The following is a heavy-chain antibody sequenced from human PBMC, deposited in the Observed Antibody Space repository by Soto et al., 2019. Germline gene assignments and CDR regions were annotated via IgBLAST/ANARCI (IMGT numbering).Heavy chain of an antibody. V-gene: IGHV3-9*01. D-gene: IGHD3-10*01. CDR3: ARDVWSRASGPPDS. CDR1: GFSFDDYA. Sequence: PXGSLRLYCAASGFSFDDYAMHWVRQAPGKGLEWVTGISWNSGTIGYADSVKGRFTISRDNAKNSLYLQMNSLRAEDTALYYCARDVWSRASGPPDSWGQGTLVTVPS. CDR2: ISWNSGTI. J-gene: IGHJ4*02.